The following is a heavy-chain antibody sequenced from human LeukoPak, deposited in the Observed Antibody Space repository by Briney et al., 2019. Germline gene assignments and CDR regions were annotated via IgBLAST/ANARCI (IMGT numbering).Heavy chain of an antibody. CDR2: MNPNSGNT. V-gene: IGHV1-8*01. D-gene: IGHD6-19*01. Sequence: ASVKVSCKASGYTFTSYDINWVRQATGQGLEWMGWMNPNSGNTGYAQKFQGRVTMTEDTSTDTAYMELSSLRSEDTAVYYCATLAVAGIYWGQGTLVTVSS. CDR3: ATLAVAGIY. J-gene: IGHJ4*02. CDR1: GYTFTSYD.